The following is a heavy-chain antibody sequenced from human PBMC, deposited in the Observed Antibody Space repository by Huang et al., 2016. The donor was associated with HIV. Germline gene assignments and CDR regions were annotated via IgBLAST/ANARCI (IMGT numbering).Heavy chain of an antibody. CDR2: ISWNSGSI. V-gene: IGHV3-9*01. D-gene: IGHD5-18*01. CDR3: AKDLTDRAVFDY. Sequence: EVQLVESGGGLVQPGRSLRLSCAASGFIFDDYAMHWVRQAPGKCVEWVSGISWNSGSIGYADSVKGRFTISRDNAKNSLYLQMNSLRAEDTALYYCAKDLTDRAVFDYWGQGTLVTVSA. J-gene: IGHJ4*02. CDR1: GFIFDDYA.